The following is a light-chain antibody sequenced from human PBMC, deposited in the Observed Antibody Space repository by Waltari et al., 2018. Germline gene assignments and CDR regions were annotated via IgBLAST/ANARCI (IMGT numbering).Light chain of an antibody. Sequence: NFMLTQPRSVSESPGKTVTISCTRSSCNIASTYVQWYQQRPGSSPTHVIYEDYHRPSGVPDRYSASFDSSSTSASLTISGLKTEDEADYYCQSYDSNNYVIFGGGTKLTVL. V-gene: IGLV6-57*01. CDR2: EDY. CDR3: QSYDSNNYVI. J-gene: IGLJ2*01. CDR1: SCNIASTY.